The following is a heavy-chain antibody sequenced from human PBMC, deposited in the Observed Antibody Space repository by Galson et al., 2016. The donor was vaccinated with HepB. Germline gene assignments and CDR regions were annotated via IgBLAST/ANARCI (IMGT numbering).Heavy chain of an antibody. CDR2: VSGSGDNT. Sequence: SLRLSCAASGFTFSNYGMSWVRQAPGKRLEWVSAVSGSGDNTYYADSVKGRFTISRDNSRNTVYVQINSLRAEDTAIYYCTMISWSTSSGFGFWGQGTRVTVSS. CDR3: TMISWSTSSGFGF. V-gene: IGHV3-23*01. J-gene: IGHJ4*02. D-gene: IGHD3-22*01. CDR1: GFTFSNYG.